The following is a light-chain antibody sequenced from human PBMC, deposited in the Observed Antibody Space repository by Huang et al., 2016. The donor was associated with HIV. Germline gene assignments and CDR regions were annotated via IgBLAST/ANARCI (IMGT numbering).Light chain of an antibody. V-gene: IGKV3D-11*03. J-gene: IGKJ4*01. CDR1: PSVSSN. CDR3: QQRSNWRLT. Sequence: EIVLTPSPATLSLSPGERATLSCRASPSVSSNLAWYPQKPGQAPRLLIYDASNRATGITARVSGSGSGTDFTLTISSLEPEDFAVYYCQQRSNWRLTFGGGTKVEIK. CDR2: DAS.